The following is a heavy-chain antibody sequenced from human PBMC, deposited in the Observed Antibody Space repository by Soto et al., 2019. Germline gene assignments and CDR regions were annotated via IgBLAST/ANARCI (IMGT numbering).Heavy chain of an antibody. CDR3: ARVGYNFWSYYHYYGMDV. CDR1: GGTFSSYA. CDR2: IIPIVTTP. V-gene: IGHV1-69*06. D-gene: IGHD3-10*01. J-gene: IGHJ6*02. Sequence: QVRLVQSGAEVKKPGSSVKVSCEASGGTFSSYAVTWVRQAPGQGLEWMGGIIPIVTTPNYAQKFQGRLTISADKSTSTSYMELSSLRSEDTGVYYCARVGYNFWSYYHYYGMDVWGQGTTVIVSS.